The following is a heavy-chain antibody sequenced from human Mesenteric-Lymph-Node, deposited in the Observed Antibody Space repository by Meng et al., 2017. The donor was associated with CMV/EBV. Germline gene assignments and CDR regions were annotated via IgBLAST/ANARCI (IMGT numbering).Heavy chain of an antibody. V-gene: IGHV3-48*03. CDR1: GFTFGDYE. J-gene: IGHJ6*02. CDR2: ISANGRTI. CDR3: ARENFDTSGYYLGYHMDI. D-gene: IGHD3-22*01. Sequence: GGSLRLSCVASGFTFGDYEMNWVRQAPGKGLEWISYISANGRTIYYADSMTGRLTVSRDNAKNSVHLQLNSLRAEDTAVYYCARENFDTSGYYLGYHMDIWGQGTTVTVSS.